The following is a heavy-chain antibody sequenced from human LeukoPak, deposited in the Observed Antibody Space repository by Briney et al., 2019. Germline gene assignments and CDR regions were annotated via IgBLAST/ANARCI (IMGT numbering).Heavy chain of an antibody. V-gene: IGHV3-30*18. Sequence: QPGGSLRLSCVASGFTFSSYGLHWVRQAPGKGLEWVAVILYDGSNKYYADSVKGRFTISRDTSKNTLYLQMNSLRVEDTAVYYCAKDHLAGYSYGGYYFDYWGQGTLATVSS. CDR3: AKDHLAGYSYGGYYFDY. CDR1: GFTFSSYG. CDR2: ILYDGSNK. D-gene: IGHD5-18*01. J-gene: IGHJ4*02.